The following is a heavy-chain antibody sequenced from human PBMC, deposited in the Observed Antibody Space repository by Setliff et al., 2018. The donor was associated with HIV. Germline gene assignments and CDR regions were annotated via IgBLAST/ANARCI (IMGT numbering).Heavy chain of an antibody. CDR2: VSPSGDAT. J-gene: IGHJ3*02. Sequence: GGSLRLSCAASGFTFDRFWMHWVRQAPGKGLEWVSTVSPSGDATYYADSMKGRFIISRDNAKNSVSLQMNSLRVEDTAVYYCARRGNYLGDAFDIWGQGTMVTVSS. CDR3: ARRGNYLGDAFDI. D-gene: IGHD3-10*01. CDR1: GFTFDRFW. V-gene: IGHV3-21*01.